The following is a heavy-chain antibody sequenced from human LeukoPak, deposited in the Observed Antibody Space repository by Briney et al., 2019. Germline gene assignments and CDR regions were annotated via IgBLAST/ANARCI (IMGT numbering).Heavy chain of an antibody. CDR1: GYTFTSYG. Sequence: ASVKVSCKASGYTFTSYGISWVRQAPGQGLEWVGWISAYNGDTNYAQKLQGRVTMTTDTYTSTAYLALMSLRSDDTSVYYCARDRGHLAIVVVTAYYFYGMSVWGQGTTVTVSS. CDR2: ISAYNGDT. J-gene: IGHJ6*02. V-gene: IGHV1-18*01. CDR3: ARDRGHLAIVVVTAYYFYGMSV. D-gene: IGHD2-21*02.